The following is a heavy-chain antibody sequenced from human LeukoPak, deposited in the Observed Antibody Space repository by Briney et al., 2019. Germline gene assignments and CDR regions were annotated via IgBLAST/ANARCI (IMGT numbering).Heavy chain of an antibody. CDR2: ISYDGSNK. J-gene: IGHJ4*02. V-gene: IGHV3-30-3*01. CDR3: AREWFGFDY. D-gene: IGHD3-10*01. CDR1: GFTFSSYA. Sequence: GRSLRLSCAASGFTFSSYAMHWVRQAPGKGLEWVAVISYDGSNKYYADSVKGRFTISRDSSKNTLYLQMNSLRAEDTAVYYCAREWFGFDYWGQGTLVTVSS.